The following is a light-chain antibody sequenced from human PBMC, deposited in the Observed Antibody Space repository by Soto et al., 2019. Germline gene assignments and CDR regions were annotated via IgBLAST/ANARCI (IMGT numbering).Light chain of an antibody. CDR1: QSVSFSY. CDR2: GAT. CDR3: QQYGSSPLT. Sequence: EIVLTQSPGTLSLSPGDRATLSCRASQSVSFSYLAWYQQKAGRAPRLLIYGATSRATGIPDRFSGSESGTDFTLTISRLEPEDFAVYYCQQYGSSPLTFGGGTKVEIK. V-gene: IGKV3-20*01. J-gene: IGKJ4*01.